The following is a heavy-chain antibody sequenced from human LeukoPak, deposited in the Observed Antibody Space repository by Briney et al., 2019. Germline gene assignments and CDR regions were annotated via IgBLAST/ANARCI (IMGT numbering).Heavy chain of an antibody. Sequence: ASVKVSCKASGYTFTNYDINWVRQATGQGLEWMGWMNPNSGNTGYAQNFQGRVTMTRDTSISTAYMQVTSLRSEDTAIYYCARTNGDLDYWGQGTLVIVSS. J-gene: IGHJ4*02. CDR1: GYTFTNYD. CDR3: ARTNGDLDY. V-gene: IGHV1-8*01. CDR2: MNPNSGNT. D-gene: IGHD4-17*01.